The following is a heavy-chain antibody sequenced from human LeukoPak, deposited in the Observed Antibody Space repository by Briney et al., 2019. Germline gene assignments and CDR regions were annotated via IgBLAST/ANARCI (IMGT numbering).Heavy chain of an antibody. D-gene: IGHD3-3*01. J-gene: IGHJ4*02. CDR1: GGSIRRSDFH. CDR2: ISHSGST. V-gene: IGHV4-39*01. Sequence: PETLSLTCTVSGGSIRRSDFHWGWVRQPPGKGLEWIGIISHSGSTFYNPSLKSRVTISVDASTNQFSLKVRSVTAADTALYYCASRDDFWNGYYFDFWGQGILVTVSS. CDR3: ASRDDFWNGYYFDF.